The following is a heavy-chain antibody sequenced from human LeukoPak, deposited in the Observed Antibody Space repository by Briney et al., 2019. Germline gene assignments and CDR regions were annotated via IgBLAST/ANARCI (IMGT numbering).Heavy chain of an antibody. Sequence: GGSLRLSCAASGFTFSSYWMSWVRQAPGKGLEWVANIKQDGSEKYYVDSVKGRFTISRDNAKNSLYLQMNSLRAEDTAVYYCARVEYGSGSYEHHLDYWGQGTLVTVSS. D-gene: IGHD3-10*01. V-gene: IGHV3-7*01. CDR1: GFTFSSYW. CDR2: IKQDGSEK. CDR3: ARVEYGSGSYEHHLDY. J-gene: IGHJ4*02.